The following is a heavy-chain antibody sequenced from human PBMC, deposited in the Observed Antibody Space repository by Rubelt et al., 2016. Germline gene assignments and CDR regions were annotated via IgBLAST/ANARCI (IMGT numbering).Heavy chain of an antibody. CDR1: GGSIRSATSY. Sequence: QLQVEESGPGLVKPSETLSLTCSVSGGSIRSATSYWGWIRQPPGKGLEWIGSVYYSGSAYDSPSLKRRVTISVDTSKNQFSLKLTSVTAADTAVYYCVRQSGEVVGYYYGMDVWGQGTTVIVSS. CDR2: VYYSGSA. CDR3: VRQSGEVVGYYYGMDV. D-gene: IGHD2-15*01. V-gene: IGHV4-39*01. J-gene: IGHJ6*02.